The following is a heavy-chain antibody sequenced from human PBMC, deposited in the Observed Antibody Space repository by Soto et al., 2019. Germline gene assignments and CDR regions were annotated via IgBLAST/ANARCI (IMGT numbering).Heavy chain of an antibody. CDR1: GYTFTGYY. CDR3: ARNTIFGVVPSGGMDV. V-gene: IGHV1-2*04. Sequence: ASVKVSCKASGYTFTGYYMHWVRQAPGQGLEWMGWINPNSGGTNYAQKFQGWVTMTRDTSISTAYMELSRLRSDDTAVYYCARNTIFGVVPSGGMDVWGQGTTVTVSS. CDR2: INPNSGGT. J-gene: IGHJ6*02. D-gene: IGHD3-3*01.